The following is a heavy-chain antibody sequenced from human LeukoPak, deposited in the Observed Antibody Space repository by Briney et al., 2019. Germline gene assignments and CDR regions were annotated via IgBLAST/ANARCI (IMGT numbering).Heavy chain of an antibody. V-gene: IGHV3-23*01. D-gene: IGHD3-3*01. CDR3: AKDRTIFGVVTGPFDY. CDR1: GFTFSSYA. Sequence: GGSLRLSCAASGFTFSSYAMSWVRQAPGKGLEWVSGISGRGGSTYYADSVKGRFTISRDNSKNTLYLQMNSLRAEDTAVYYCAKDRTIFGVVTGPFDYWGQGTLVTVSS. J-gene: IGHJ4*02. CDR2: ISGRGGST.